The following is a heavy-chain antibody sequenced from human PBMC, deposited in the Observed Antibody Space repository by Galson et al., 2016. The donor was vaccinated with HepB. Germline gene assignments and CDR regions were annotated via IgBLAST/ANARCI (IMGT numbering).Heavy chain of an antibody. CDR2: IHYTGGT. D-gene: IGHD3-3*01. CDR3: ARNYDFWSSYYVLDY. J-gene: IGHJ4*02. CDR1: GGSISSGVYS. Sequence: TLSLTCTVSGGSISSGVYSWSWVRQHPGKGLEWIGYIHYTGGTYYNPSLKSRVTISVDTSKNQFSLKLSSVTAADTAVYYCARNYDFWSSYYVLDYWGQGTLVTVSA. V-gene: IGHV4-31*03.